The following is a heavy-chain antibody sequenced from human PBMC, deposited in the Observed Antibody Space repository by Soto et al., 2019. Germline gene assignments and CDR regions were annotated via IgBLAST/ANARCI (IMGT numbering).Heavy chain of an antibody. J-gene: IGHJ4*02. Sequence: SETLSLTCSVSGGSISSYYWSWIRQPPGQGLEWIGFLYDSGSTNYNPSLKSRVTISVDTSKNQFSLKVNSLTAADTAVYYCARDESSGWYSGFDYWGQGTLVTVSS. CDR1: GGSISSYY. V-gene: IGHV4-59*01. CDR3: ARDESSGWYSGFDY. CDR2: LYDSGST. D-gene: IGHD6-19*01.